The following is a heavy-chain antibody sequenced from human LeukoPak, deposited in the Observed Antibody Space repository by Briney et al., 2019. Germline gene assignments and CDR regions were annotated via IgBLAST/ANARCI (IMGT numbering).Heavy chain of an antibody. D-gene: IGHD6-19*01. CDR3: AKDREHSSGWYAHYFDY. CDR2: ISYDGSNK. Sequence: GGSLRLSCAASGFTFSSYGMHWVRQAPGKGLEWVAVISYDGSNKYYADSVKGRFTISRDNSKNTLYLQMNSLRAEDTAVYYCAKDREHSSGWYAHYFDYWGQGTLVTVSS. CDR1: GFTFSSYG. V-gene: IGHV3-30*18. J-gene: IGHJ4*02.